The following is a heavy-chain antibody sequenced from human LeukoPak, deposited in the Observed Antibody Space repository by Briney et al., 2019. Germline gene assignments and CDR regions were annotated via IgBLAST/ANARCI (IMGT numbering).Heavy chain of an antibody. Sequence: GGSLRLSCAASGFTFSSYWMSWVRQAPGKGLEWVANIKQDGSEKYYADSVKGRFTISRDNAKNSLYLQMNSLRAEDMALYYCAKGGFGMASKFDYWGQGTLVTVSS. CDR1: GFTFSSYW. CDR2: IKQDGSEK. CDR3: AKGGFGMASKFDY. V-gene: IGHV3-7*03. J-gene: IGHJ4*02. D-gene: IGHD3-16*01.